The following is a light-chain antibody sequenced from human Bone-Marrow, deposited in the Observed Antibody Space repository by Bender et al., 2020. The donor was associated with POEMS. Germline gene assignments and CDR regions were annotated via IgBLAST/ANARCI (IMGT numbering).Light chain of an antibody. J-gene: IGLJ2*01. CDR2: AVS. CDR1: SSDVGGYNY. V-gene: IGLV2-8*01. Sequence: QSALTQPASVSGSPGQSITVSCTGTSSDVGGYNYVSWYRQHPGKAPKLMIFAVSNRPSGVPDRFSGSKSGNTASLTVSGLQAEDEADYYCSSYGGSNNVVFGGGTKVTVL. CDR3: SSYGGSNNVV.